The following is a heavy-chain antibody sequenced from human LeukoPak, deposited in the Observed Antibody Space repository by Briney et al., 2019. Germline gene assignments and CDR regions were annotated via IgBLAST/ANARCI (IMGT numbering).Heavy chain of an antibody. CDR3: ASNGRGFFDY. V-gene: IGHV3-53*01. D-gene: IGHD2-8*01. CDR1: GFTVSSNY. CDR2: IYSGGST. Sequence: PGGSLRLSCAASGFTVSSNYMSWVRQAPGKGLEWVSVIYSGGSTYYADSVKGRFTISRDDATNTLYLQMNSLRAEDTAVYYCASNGRGFFDYWGQGTLVTVSS. J-gene: IGHJ4*02.